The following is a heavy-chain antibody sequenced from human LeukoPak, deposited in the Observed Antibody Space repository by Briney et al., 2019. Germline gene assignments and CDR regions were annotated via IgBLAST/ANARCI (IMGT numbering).Heavy chain of an antibody. CDR3: ARDGYYYGSGSYYY. J-gene: IGHJ4*02. D-gene: IGHD3-10*01. V-gene: IGHV1-18*01. Sequence: ASVKVSCKASGYAFTSYGISWVRQAPGQGLEWMGWISAYNGNTNYAQKLQGRVTMTTDTSTSTAYMELRSLRSDDTAVYYCARDGYYYGSGSYYYWGQGTLVTVSS. CDR1: GYAFTSYG. CDR2: ISAYNGNT.